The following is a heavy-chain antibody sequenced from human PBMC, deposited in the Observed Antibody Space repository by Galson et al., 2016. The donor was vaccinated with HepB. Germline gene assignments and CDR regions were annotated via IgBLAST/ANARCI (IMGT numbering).Heavy chain of an antibody. CDR3: VQGITAPAA. CDR2: ISRSGDST. V-gene: IGHV3-23*01. J-gene: IGHJ6*04. CDR1: GFTFSNYG. Sequence: SLRLSCAASGFTFSNYGMTWVRQAPGKGLEVVSSISRSGDSTDYADSVKGRFTISRDNSKNTLSLQMNSLTSDDTARYYCVQGITAPAAWGKGTTVTVSP.